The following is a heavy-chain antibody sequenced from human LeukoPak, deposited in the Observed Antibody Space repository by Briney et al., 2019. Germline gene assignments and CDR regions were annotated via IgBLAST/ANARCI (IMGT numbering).Heavy chain of an antibody. CDR3: AKLLWFGIYDY. CDR2: ISGSGGST. V-gene: IGHV3-23*01. Sequence: PGGSLRLSCAVSGFSFSDAWMNWVRQAPGKGLEWVSAISGSGGSTYYADSVKGRFTISRDNSKNTLYLQMNSLRAEDTAVYYCAKLLWFGIYDYWGQGTLVTVSS. CDR1: GFSFSDAW. J-gene: IGHJ4*02. D-gene: IGHD3-10*01.